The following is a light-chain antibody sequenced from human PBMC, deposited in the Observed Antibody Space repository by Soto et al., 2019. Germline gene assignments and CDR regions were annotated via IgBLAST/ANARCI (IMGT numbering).Light chain of an antibody. J-gene: IGKJ1*01. CDR1: QSVLYSSNNKNY. CDR2: WAS. V-gene: IGKV4-1*01. Sequence: DIVMTQSPDSLAVSLGERATINCKSSQSVLYSSNNKNYLAWYQQKPGQPPKLLIYWASTRESGVPDRFSGSGSGTDVTLTISSLQAEDLAVYYCQQYYSTPPTFGQGNKVEIK. CDR3: QQYYSTPPT.